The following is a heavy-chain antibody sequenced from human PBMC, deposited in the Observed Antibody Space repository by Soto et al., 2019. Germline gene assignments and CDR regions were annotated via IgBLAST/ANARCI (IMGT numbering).Heavy chain of an antibody. D-gene: IGHD6-13*01. CDR1: GFTFSSYA. V-gene: IGHV3-30-3*01. J-gene: IGHJ6*02. CDR2: ISYDGSNK. Sequence: GGSLRLSCAASGFTFSSYAMHWVRQAPGKGLEWVAVISYDGSNKYYAGSVKGRFTISRDNSKNTLYLQINSLRAEDTAVYYCARDLGAAAFSYYGMDVWGQGTTVTVSS. CDR3: ARDLGAAAFSYYGMDV.